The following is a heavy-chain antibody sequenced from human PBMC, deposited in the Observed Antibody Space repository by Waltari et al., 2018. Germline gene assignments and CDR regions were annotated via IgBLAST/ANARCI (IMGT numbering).Heavy chain of an antibody. Sequence: EVQLLESGGGLVQVGGSLRVSCEVSGFNVTSFSMNWVRQAPGKGLGWVSHISKSGKLTHCADSVKGRFIVFRDTAKNSLYLEMSSLRDEDTAVYYCATSGDTAPLGRWGQGTQVTVSS. CDR3: ATSGDTAPLGR. CDR2: ISKSGKLT. J-gene: IGHJ4*02. CDR1: GFNVTSFS. D-gene: IGHD3-16*01. V-gene: IGHV3-48*02.